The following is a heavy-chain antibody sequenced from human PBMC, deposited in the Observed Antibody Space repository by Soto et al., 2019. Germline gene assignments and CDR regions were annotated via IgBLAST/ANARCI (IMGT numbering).Heavy chain of an antibody. Sequence: EVQLLESGGGLVQPGGSLKLSCAASGFTFSDFTIHWVRQASGKGLEWVGRTRNRGRGYATEYAASVKGRFTISRDNSKKTAYLQLNSLKTDDTAVYYCTRYDRAGHSDYWGQGTLVTVSS. CDR1: GFTFSDFT. CDR2: TRNRGRGYAT. CDR3: TRYDRAGHSDY. D-gene: IGHD3-16*01. V-gene: IGHV3-73*02. J-gene: IGHJ4*02.